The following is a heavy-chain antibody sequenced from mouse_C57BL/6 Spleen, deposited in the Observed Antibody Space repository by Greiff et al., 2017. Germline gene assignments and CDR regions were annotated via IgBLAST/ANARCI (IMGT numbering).Heavy chain of an antibody. CDR3: ARRGIYYGNYEFAY. J-gene: IGHJ3*01. CDR2: IYPSDSEN. D-gene: IGHD2-1*01. V-gene: IGHV1-61*01. Sequence: VQLQQPGAELVRPGSSVKLSCKASGYTFTSYWMDWVKQRPGQGLEWIGNIYPSDSENHYNQKFKDKATLTVDKSARTAYRQLSSLTSQDSAFYYCARRGIYYGNYEFAYWGQGTLVTVSA. CDR1: GYTFTSYW.